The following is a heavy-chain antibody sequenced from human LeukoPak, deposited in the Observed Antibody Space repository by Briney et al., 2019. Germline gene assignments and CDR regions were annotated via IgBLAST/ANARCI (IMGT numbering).Heavy chain of an antibody. V-gene: IGHV6-1*01. D-gene: IGHD6-6*01. CDR3: ARVSEGWQLASMYYFDY. CDR2: TYYRSQWYN. J-gene: IGHJ4*02. Sequence: SQTLSLTCAISGVSVSSNSAVWNWIRQSPSRGLEWLGRTYYRSQWYNVYPVPPKRRITTTPNTSKNQFSLQLNSMTPDDPAVYYCARVSEGWQLASMYYFDYWGQGTLVTVSS. CDR1: GVSVSSNSAV.